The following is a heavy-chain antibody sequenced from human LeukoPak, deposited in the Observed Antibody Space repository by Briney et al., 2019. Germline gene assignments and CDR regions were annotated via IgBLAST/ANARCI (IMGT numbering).Heavy chain of an antibody. CDR1: GYTFTGYY. CDR3: GTSSATFDY. CDR2: INPSSGGT. V-gene: IGHV1-2*02. D-gene: IGHD6-6*01. Sequence: GASVKVSCKASGYTFTGYYLQWVRQAPGQGLEWMGWINPSSGGTNYAQKFQGRVTMTRDTSISTAYMDLSSLTSDDTAMYFCGTSSATFDYWGQRTLVTVSS. J-gene: IGHJ4*02.